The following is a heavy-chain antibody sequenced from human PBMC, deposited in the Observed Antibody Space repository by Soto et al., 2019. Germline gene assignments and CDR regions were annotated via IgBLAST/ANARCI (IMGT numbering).Heavy chain of an antibody. CDR1: GFTFSSYA. CDR2: ISGSDDST. J-gene: IGHJ4*02. Sequence: GESLKISCAASGFTFSSYAMSWVRQAPGKGLEWVSVISGSDDSTYYADSVKGRFTISRDNSKNTLYLQMNSLRAEDTAVYYCSKRSSSSTFDYWGQGTLVTVSS. CDR3: SKRSSSSTFDY. V-gene: IGHV3-23*01. D-gene: IGHD6-6*01.